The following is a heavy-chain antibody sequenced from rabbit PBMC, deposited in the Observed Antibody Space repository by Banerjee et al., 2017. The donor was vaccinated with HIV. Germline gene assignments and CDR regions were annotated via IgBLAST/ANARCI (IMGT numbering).Heavy chain of an antibody. V-gene: IGHV1S47*01. CDR3: ARDGAGGSYFAL. CDR1: GFDFSNYG. J-gene: IGHJ3*01. D-gene: IGHD8-1*01. CDR2: IDPVFGIT. Sequence: QEQLVESGGGLVQPGGSLKLSCKVSGFDFSNYGVSWVRQAPGKGLEWIGYIDPVFGITYYANWVNGRFSISRENAQNTVFLQMTSLTAADTATYFCARDGAGGSYFALWGQGTLVTVS.